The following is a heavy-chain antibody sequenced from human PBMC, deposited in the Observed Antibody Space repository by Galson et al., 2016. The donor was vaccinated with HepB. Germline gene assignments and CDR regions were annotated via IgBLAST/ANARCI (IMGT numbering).Heavy chain of an antibody. D-gene: IGHD3-3*01. CDR3: ARDAWSGYYARDAFYI. CDR1: GFTFSSHA. V-gene: IGHV3-21*01. CDR2: ISSSSSYI. J-gene: IGHJ3*02. Sequence: SLRLSCAASGFTFSSHAMNWVPQAPGKGLEWVSYISSSSSYIHYADAVKVRFIISRDNAKKSLYLQMNSLRDEDTAVYYCARDAWSGYYARDAFYIWGQGTMVTVSS.